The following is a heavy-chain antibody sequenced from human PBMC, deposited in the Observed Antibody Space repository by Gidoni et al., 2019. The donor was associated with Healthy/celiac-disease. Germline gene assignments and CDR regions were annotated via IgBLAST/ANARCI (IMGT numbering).Heavy chain of an antibody. CDR1: GGSFRSYY. CDR2: IYSRGST. J-gene: IGHJ6*02. CDR3: ARAMFRAKEARDYGMDV. V-gene: IGHV4-4*07. Sequence: QVQLQESGPGLVKPSETLSLTCAVSGGSFRSYYWSWIRKPAGKGLEWIGRIYSRGSTNYNPSLKSRVTMSVNTSKNQFSLRLNSVTAADTAVYYCARAMFRAKEARDYGMDVWGQGTTVSVSS. D-gene: IGHD6-6*01.